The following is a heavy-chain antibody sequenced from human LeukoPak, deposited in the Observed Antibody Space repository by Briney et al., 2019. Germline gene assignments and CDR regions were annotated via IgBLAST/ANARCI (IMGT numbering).Heavy chain of an antibody. CDR1: GDSVSGHY. CDR3: SRRARYCDS. Sequence: SETLSLPCTVSGDSVSGHYWAWFRQPPGKGLECIGNIQVNGATNNNPSLKYRVTLSLDTSKNQFSLRLRSVTAADTAVYYCSRRARYCDSGGPGTLVTVSA. J-gene: IGHJ4*02. V-gene: IGHV4-4*09. CDR2: IQVNGAT. D-gene: IGHD2-15*01.